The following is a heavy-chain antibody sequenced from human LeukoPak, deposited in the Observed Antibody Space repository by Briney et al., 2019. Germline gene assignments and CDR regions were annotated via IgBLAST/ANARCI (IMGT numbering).Heavy chain of an antibody. V-gene: IGHV4-34*01. J-gene: IGHJ4*02. CDR1: GGSFSGYY. Sequence: KTSETLPLTCAVYGGSFSGYYWSWIRQPPGKGLEWIGEINHSGSTNYNPSLKSRVTISVDTSKNQFSLKLSSVTAADTAVYYCARVAAEGLRHFDYWGQGTLVTVSS. D-gene: IGHD4-17*01. CDR2: INHSGST. CDR3: ARVAAEGLRHFDY.